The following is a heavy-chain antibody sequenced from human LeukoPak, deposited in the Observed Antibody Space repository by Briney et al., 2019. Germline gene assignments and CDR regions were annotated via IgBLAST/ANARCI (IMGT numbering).Heavy chain of an antibody. Sequence: PGGSLRLSCAASGFTFSSYEMNWVRQAPGKGLEWVSYISSSGSTIYYADSVKGRFTISRDNSKNTVYLQMNSLRAEDTAIYYCARELREHGVFDIWGQGTMVTVSS. CDR3: ARELREHGVFDI. CDR1: GFTFSSYE. D-gene: IGHD1-26*01. J-gene: IGHJ3*02. V-gene: IGHV3-48*03. CDR2: ISSSGSTI.